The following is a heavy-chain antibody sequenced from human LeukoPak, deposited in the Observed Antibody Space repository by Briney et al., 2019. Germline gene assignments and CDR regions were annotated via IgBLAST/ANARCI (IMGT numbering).Heavy chain of an antibody. V-gene: IGHV3-48*04. Sequence: PGGSLRLSCAASGFTFSSYSMNWVRQAPGKGLEWVSYISSSSSTIYYADSMKGRCTISRDNAKNSLYLQMNSLRAEDTAIYYCTRDYYDSSGYYHGAYWGPGTPVTVSS. CDR2: ISSSSSTI. CDR3: TRDYYDSSGYYHGAY. J-gene: IGHJ4*02. D-gene: IGHD3-22*01. CDR1: GFTFSSYS.